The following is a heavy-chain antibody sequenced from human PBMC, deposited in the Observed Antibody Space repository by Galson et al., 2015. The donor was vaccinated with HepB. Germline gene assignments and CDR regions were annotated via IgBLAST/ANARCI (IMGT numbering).Heavy chain of an antibody. CDR1: GYTFTGYY. Sequence: SVKVSCKASGYTFTGYYMHWVRQAPGQGLEWMGRINPNSGNTGYAQKFQGRVTMTRNTSISTAYMELSSLRSGDTAVYYCARGEGVNGDGNYWGQGTPVTVSS. CDR3: ARGEGVNGDGNY. V-gene: IGHV1-8*02. CDR2: INPNSGNT. D-gene: IGHD4-17*01. J-gene: IGHJ4*02.